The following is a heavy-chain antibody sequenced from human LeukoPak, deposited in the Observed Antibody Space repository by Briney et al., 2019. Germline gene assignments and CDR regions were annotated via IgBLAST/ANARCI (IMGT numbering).Heavy chain of an antibody. V-gene: IGHV3-7*01. CDR1: GFTFSSYW. Sequence: GGSLRPSCAASGFTFSSYWMSLVRQAPGKGLEWVANINQDGGEKYYVDSVKGRLPISRDNAKNSLYLQMNSLRSEDTAVYYCARDKYGSGSYLSTYYMDVWGKGTTVTVSS. CDR2: INQDGGEK. CDR3: ARDKYGSGSYLSTYYMDV. D-gene: IGHD3-10*01. J-gene: IGHJ6*03.